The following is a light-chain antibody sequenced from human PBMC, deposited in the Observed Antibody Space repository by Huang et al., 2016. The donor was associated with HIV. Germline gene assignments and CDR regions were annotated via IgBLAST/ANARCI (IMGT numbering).Light chain of an antibody. Sequence: DVQMTQSPSSLSASVGDRITITCRASQSIITYLNWYQQHPGKAPKLLIYGASSLLGGVPSRFSGSVSGTDFTLTISSLQPEDFATYYCQQIYTSPYTFGQGTKLEI. CDR3: QQIYTSPYT. J-gene: IGKJ2*01. CDR2: GAS. CDR1: QSIITY. V-gene: IGKV1-39*01.